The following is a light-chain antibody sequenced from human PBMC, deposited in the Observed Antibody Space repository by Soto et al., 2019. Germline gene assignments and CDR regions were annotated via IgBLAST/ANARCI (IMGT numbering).Light chain of an antibody. Sequence: SYELTQPPSVSVAPGKTARITCGGNNIGVKSVHWYQQRPGQAPVLVIYYDSDRPSGIPERFSGSNSGNTATLTISRVEAGDEADYYCQVWYSSSDHWVFGGGTKVTVL. V-gene: IGLV3-21*01. CDR1: NIGVKS. J-gene: IGLJ3*02. CDR2: YDS. CDR3: QVWYSSSDHWV.